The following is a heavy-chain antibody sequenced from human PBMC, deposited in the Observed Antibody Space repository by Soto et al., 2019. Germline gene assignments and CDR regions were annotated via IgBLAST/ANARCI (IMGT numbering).Heavy chain of an antibody. Sequence: EVQLVESGGGLVQPGGSLRLSWEASGSPFSGYNMTWARQAQGKGLEWVSYISSSSGTIYYADSVKGRFTISRDNAKNSLYLQMNSLRAEDTAVYYCAKPRGYYDSSGYPTPDYWGQGTLVTVSS. V-gene: IGHV3-48*01. D-gene: IGHD3-22*01. CDR2: ISSSSGTI. CDR1: GSPFSGYN. CDR3: AKPRGYYDSSGYPTPDY. J-gene: IGHJ4*02.